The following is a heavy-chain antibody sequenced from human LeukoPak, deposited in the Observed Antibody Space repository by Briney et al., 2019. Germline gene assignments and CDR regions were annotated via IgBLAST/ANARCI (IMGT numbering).Heavy chain of an antibody. CDR1: GGSISSGGYY. CDR3: ARDLGGYCDY. CDR2: IYYSGST. V-gene: IGHV4-31*03. D-gene: IGHD2-15*01. Sequence: SETLSLTCTVSGGSISSGGYYWSWIRQHPGKGLEWVGYIYYSGSTYYNPSLKSRVTISVDTSKNQFSLKLSSVTAADTAVYYCARDLGGYCDYWGQGTLVTASS. J-gene: IGHJ4*02.